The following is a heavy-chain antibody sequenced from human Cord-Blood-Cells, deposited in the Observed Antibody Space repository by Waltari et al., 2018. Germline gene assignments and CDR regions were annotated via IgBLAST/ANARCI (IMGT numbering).Heavy chain of an antibody. CDR3: ATDSHDAENWGGY. CDR2: FDPEAGKT. D-gene: IGHD7-27*01. Sequence: QVQLVQSGAEVKKPGASVKVSCKVSGYTLTELSMHWVRQVPGKGLEWIGIFDPEAGKTIYAQKFQVRVTMTEDTSTDTAYMELSSLRSEDTAVYYCATDSHDAENWGGYWGQGTLVTVSS. V-gene: IGHV1-24*01. J-gene: IGHJ4*02. CDR1: GYTLTELS.